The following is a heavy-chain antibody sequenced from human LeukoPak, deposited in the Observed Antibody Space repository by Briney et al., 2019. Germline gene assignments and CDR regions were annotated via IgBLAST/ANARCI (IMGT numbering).Heavy chain of an antibody. CDR3: ARGTSSIAAAGLFDY. D-gene: IGHD6-13*01. CDR1: GGSISSYY. Sequence: SETLSLTCTVSGGSISSYYWSWIRQPPGKGLEWIGYIYYSGSTNYNPSLKSRVTISVDTSKNQFSLKLSSVTAADTAVYYCARGTSSIAAAGLFDYWGQGTLVTVSS. J-gene: IGHJ4*02. V-gene: IGHV4-59*01. CDR2: IYYSGST.